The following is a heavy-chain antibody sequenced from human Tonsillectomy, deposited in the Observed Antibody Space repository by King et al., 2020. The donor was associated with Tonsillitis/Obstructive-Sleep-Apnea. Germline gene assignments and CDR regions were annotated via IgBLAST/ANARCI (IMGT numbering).Heavy chain of an antibody. CDR3: VRDDKDGRHFDY. D-gene: IGHD2-15*01. V-gene: IGHV1-46*01. CDR1: GYTFTRNY. CDR2: INPSDSVT. J-gene: IGHJ4*02. Sequence: QLVQSGAEVKKPGASVKVSCKASGYTFTRNYIHWVRRAPGQGLDWMGIINPSDSVTTYAQKFQGRVNITRDTSTSTVNMELSSLTSEDSAAYYCVRDDKDGRHFDYWGQGSLVTVSS.